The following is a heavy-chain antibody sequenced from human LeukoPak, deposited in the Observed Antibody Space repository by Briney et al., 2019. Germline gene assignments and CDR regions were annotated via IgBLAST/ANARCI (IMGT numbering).Heavy chain of an antibody. CDR3: ARSPITTQADYYFDY. CDR1: GYSISSGYY. Sequence: SETLSLTCTVSGYSISSGYYWGWIRQPPGKGLEWIGSIYHSGSTYYNPSLKSRVTISVDTSKNQFSLKLSSVTAADTAVYYCARSPITTQADYYFDYWGQGTLVTVSS. CDR2: IYHSGST. D-gene: IGHD3-3*01. J-gene: IGHJ4*02. V-gene: IGHV4-38-2*02.